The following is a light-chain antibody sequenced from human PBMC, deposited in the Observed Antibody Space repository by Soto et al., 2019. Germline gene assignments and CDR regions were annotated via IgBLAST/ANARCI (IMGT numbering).Light chain of an antibody. CDR3: QQRSNWLLT. Sequence: EIVMTQSPATLSVSPGERATLSCRASQSVGSDLAWYQQKPGQAPRLLIYDASNRATGIPARFSGSGSGTDFTLTISSLEPEDFAVYYCQQRSNWLLTFGGGTKVDIK. V-gene: IGKV3-11*01. CDR2: DAS. J-gene: IGKJ4*01. CDR1: QSVGSD.